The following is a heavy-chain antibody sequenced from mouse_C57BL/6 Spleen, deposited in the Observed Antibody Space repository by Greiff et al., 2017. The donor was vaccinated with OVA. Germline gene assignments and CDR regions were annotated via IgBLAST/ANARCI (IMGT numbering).Heavy chain of an antibody. J-gene: IGHJ4*01. CDR3: AGYITACNCALDD. V-gene: IGHV1-31*01. CDR1: GYSFTGYY. D-gene: IGHD1-1*01. CDR2: IYPCNGVS. Sequence: VQLQQSGPELVKPGASVKISCTASGYSFTGYYMHWVKQRPGNILDWIGYIYPCNGVSSYNQKFKGKATLTGDKYSSTAYMEIRSLTSEDSAVYYCAGYITACNCALDDWGQGTTVTVSS.